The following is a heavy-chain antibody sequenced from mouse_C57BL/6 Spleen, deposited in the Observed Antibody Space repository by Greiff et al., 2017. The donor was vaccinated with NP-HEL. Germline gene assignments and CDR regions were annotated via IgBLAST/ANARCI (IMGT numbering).Heavy chain of an antibody. Sequence: VQLQQSGPELVKPGASVKISCKASGYSFTGYYMNWVKQSPEKSLEWIGEINPSTGGTTYNQKFKAKATLTVDKSSSTAYMQLKSLTSEDSAVYYCARSRGSSGYDYWGQGTTLTVSS. J-gene: IGHJ2*01. CDR1: GYSFTGYY. V-gene: IGHV1-42*01. CDR3: ARSRGSSGYDY. D-gene: IGHD3-2*02. CDR2: INPSTGGT.